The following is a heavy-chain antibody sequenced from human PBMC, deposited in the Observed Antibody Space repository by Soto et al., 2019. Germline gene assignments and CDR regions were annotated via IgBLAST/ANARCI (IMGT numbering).Heavy chain of an antibody. CDR3: ARGVAIASSYYYYGMDV. CDR1: GGTFSSYA. V-gene: IGHV1-69*13. Sequence: SVKVSCKASGGTFSSYAISWVRRAPGQGLEWMGGIIPIFGTANYAQKFQGRVTITADESTSTAYMELSSLRSEDTAVYYCARGVAIASSYYYYGMDVWGQGTTVTVSS. D-gene: IGHD2-21*01. CDR2: IIPIFGTA. J-gene: IGHJ6*02.